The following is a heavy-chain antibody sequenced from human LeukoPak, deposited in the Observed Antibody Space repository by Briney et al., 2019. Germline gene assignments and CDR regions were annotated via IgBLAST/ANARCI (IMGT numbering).Heavy chain of an antibody. CDR1: GFTFSSYA. J-gene: IGHJ4*02. CDR3: AKDIRGGSGWYFGY. D-gene: IGHD6-19*01. V-gene: IGHV3-23*01. CDR2: ISGSGGIT. Sequence: GGSLRLSCAASGFTFSSYAMSWVRQAPGKGLEWVSGISGSGGITYYADAVKGRFTISRDNSKNTLFLQMNSLRAEDTAVYYCAKDIRGGSGWYFGYWGQGTLVTVSS.